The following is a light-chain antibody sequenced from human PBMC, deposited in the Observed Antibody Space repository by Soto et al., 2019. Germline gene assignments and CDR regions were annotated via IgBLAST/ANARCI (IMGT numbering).Light chain of an antibody. CDR3: QQYTNWPPNT. J-gene: IGKJ5*01. V-gene: IGKV3D-15*01. CDR1: QSVTNS. CDR2: GAF. Sequence: EIVLAQSPGTLSLSPGERATLSCRASQSVTNSFLAWYQQKPGQPPRLLIYGAFNRAAGIPARFSGRGSGTEFTLTISSLQSEDFAVYYCQQYTNWPPNTFGQGTRLEN.